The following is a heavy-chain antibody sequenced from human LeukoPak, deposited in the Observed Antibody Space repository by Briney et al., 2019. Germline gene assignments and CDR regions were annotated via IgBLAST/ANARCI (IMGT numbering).Heavy chain of an antibody. CDR2: FNHIRTT. J-gene: IGHJ5*02. V-gene: IGHV4-34*01. Sequence: SETRSLTCAVYGGSFRGYYWSWIRQPPGKGLEGMGEFNHIRTTNYNPSLKSRVTISVDTSKNQFSLKLSSVTAADTAVYYCARGRSWYYYGSGSYYNPGGFDPWGQGTLVTVSS. CDR1: GGSFRGYY. CDR3: ARGRSWYYYGSGSYYNPGGFDP. D-gene: IGHD3-10*01.